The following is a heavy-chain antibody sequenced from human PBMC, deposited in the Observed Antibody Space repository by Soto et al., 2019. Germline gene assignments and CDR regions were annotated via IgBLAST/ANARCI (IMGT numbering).Heavy chain of an antibody. D-gene: IGHD3-3*01. V-gene: IGHV4-34*01. CDR1: GGSFSGYY. Sequence: SETLSLTCAVYGGSFSGYYWSWIRQPPGKGLEWIGEINHSGSTNYNPSLKSRVTISVDTSKNQFSLKLSSVTAADTAVYYCARAQRKYHFWSGYYKSWGQETLVTVSS. CDR3: ARAQRKYHFWSGYYKS. J-gene: IGHJ4*02. CDR2: INHSGST.